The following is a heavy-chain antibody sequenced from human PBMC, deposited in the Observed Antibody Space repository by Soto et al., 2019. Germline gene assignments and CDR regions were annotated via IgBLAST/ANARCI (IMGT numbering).Heavy chain of an antibody. J-gene: IGHJ4*02. CDR3: ARLYSSGYLLMRGYFDY. V-gene: IGHV1-69*13. CDR2: IIPIFGTA. D-gene: IGHD6-19*01. Sequence: GASVKVSCKASGGTFSSYAISWVRQAPGQGLEWMGGIIPIFGTANYAQKFQGRVTITADESTSTAYMELSSLRSEDTAVYYCARLYSSGYLLMRGYFDYWGQGTLVTVSS. CDR1: GGTFSSYA.